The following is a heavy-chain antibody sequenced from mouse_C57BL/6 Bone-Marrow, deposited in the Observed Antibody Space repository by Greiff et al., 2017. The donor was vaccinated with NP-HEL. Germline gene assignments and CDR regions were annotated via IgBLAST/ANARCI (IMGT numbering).Heavy chain of an antibody. V-gene: IGHV1-63*01. CDR3: ARSGTGTGYAMDY. J-gene: IGHJ4*01. Sequence: QVQLKESGAELVRPGTSVKMSCKASGYTFTNYWIGWAKQRPGHGLEWIGAIYPGGGYTNYNEKFKGKATLTADKSSSTAYMQFRSLTSEDSAIYYCARSGTGTGYAMDYWGQGTSVTVSS. CDR2: IYPGGGYT. D-gene: IGHD4-1*01. CDR1: GYTFTNYW.